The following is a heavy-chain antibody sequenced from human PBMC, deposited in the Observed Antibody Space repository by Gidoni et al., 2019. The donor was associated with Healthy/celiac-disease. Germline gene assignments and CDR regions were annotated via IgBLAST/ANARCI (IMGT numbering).Heavy chain of an antibody. CDR2: IYPGDSDT. D-gene: IGHD5-18*01. V-gene: IGHV5-51*01. CDR3: ASHVDTAMVPALVLRDKWYFDL. Sequence: EVQLVQSGAEVKKPGESLKISCKGSGYSFTSYWIGWVRQMPGKGLEWMGIIYPGDSDTRYSPSFQGQVTISADKSISTAYLQWSSLKASDTAMYYCASHVDTAMVPALVLRDKWYFDLWGRGTLVTVSS. CDR1: GYSFTSYW. J-gene: IGHJ2*01.